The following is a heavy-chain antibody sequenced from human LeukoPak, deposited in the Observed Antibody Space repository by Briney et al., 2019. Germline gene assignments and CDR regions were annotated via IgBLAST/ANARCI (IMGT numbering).Heavy chain of an antibody. J-gene: IGHJ4*02. V-gene: IGHV4-39*07. CDR3: ARERGGYSYGYPDY. D-gene: IGHD5-18*01. Sequence: SETLSLTCTVSGGSISSSSYYWGWIRQPPGKGLEWIGSIYYSGSTYYNPSLKSRVTISVDTSKNQFSLKLSSVTAADTAVYYCARERGGYSYGYPDYWGQGTLVTVSS. CDR2: IYYSGST. CDR1: GGSISSSSYY.